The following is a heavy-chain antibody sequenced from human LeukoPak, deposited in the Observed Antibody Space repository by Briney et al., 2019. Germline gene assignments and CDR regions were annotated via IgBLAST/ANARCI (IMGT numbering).Heavy chain of an antibody. D-gene: IGHD1-26*01. CDR1: GFSFSDYN. CDR2: ITTSSTYI. Sequence: PGGSLRLSCAASGFSFSDYNMNWVRQAPGKALEWVSSITTSSTYIYYGDSVKGRFTISRDNAKNSLYLQMNSLRAEDTAVYYCAAAWELLPDAFDIWGQGTMVTVSS. J-gene: IGHJ3*02. V-gene: IGHV3-21*04. CDR3: AAAWELLPDAFDI.